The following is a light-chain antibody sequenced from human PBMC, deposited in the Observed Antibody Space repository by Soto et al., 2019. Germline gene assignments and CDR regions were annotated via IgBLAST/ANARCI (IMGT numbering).Light chain of an antibody. V-gene: IGLV1-40*01. CDR1: SSNIGAGYN. Sequence: QSVLTQPPSVSGAPGQRVTISCTGSSSNIGAGYNVQWYQQLPGTAPKLFIYHSTNRPSGVPDRFSASKSGTSASLTITGLQAEDEAYYYCQSFDLSVSWVFGGGTKLTVL. CDR2: HST. CDR3: QSFDLSVSWV. J-gene: IGLJ3*02.